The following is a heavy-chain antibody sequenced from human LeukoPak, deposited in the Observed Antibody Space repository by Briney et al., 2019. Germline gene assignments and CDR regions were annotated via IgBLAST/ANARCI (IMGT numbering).Heavy chain of an antibody. V-gene: IGHV1-69*13. CDR2: IIPIFGTA. D-gene: IGHD4-23*01. CDR3: ATHSVAPDAFDI. CDR1: GGTFSSYA. Sequence: ASVKVSCKASGGTFSSYAISWVRQAPGQGLEWMGGIIPIFGTANYAQKFQGRVTITADESTSTAYMELSSLRSEDTAVYYCATHSVAPDAFDIWGQGTMVTVSS. J-gene: IGHJ3*02.